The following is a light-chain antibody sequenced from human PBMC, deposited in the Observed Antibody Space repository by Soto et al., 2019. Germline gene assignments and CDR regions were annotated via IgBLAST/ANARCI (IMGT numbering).Light chain of an antibody. V-gene: IGLV2-14*01. CDR2: DVY. CDR1: SNDIGRYTY. Sequence: QSALTQPASVSGSPGQSITISCAGNSNDIGRYTYISWYQQHPGKAHKLINYDVYNRPSGVSNRFSGSKSDNSASLTISGLQAEDEADYYCTSYTSTSTPYVFGGGTKVTVL. CDR3: TSYTSTSTPYV. J-gene: IGLJ1*01.